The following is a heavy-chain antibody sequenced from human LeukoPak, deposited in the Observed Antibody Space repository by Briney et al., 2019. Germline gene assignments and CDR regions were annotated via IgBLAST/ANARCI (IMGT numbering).Heavy chain of an antibody. CDR3: ARVWSDDYSNRDYYGMDV. J-gene: IGHJ6*02. D-gene: IGHD4-11*01. CDR1: GFTFSSYD. CDR2: IWYDGSNK. Sequence: GGSLRLSCAASGFTFSSYDMSWVRQAPGKGLEWVAVIWYDGSNKYYADSVKGRFTISRDNSKNTLYLQMNSLRAEDTAVYYCARVWSDDYSNRDYYGMDVWGQGTTVTVSS. V-gene: IGHV3-33*08.